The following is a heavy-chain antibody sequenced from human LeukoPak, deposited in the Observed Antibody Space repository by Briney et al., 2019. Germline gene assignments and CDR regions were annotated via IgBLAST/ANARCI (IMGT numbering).Heavy chain of an antibody. J-gene: IGHJ4*02. CDR3: ARDWGYHYDSSDYGGYYFDS. V-gene: IGHV1-18*01. Sequence: GASVTVSYKASGYTFTSYGISWVRQAPGQGLEWMGWISAYNGNTNYAQKLQGRVTMTTDTSTSTAYMELRSLRSDDTALYYCARDWGYHYDSSDYGGYYFDSWDQGTLVTVSS. CDR1: GYTFTSYG. D-gene: IGHD3-22*01. CDR2: ISAYNGNT.